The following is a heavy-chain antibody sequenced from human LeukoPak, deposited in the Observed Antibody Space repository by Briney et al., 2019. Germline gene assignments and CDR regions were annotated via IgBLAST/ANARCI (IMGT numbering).Heavy chain of an antibody. CDR1: GFTFSSYS. V-gene: IGHV3-21*01. CDR3: ARDALPGDGDYGLYWYFDL. D-gene: IGHD4-17*01. CDR2: ISSSSSYI. Sequence: GGSLRLSCAASGFTFSSYSMNWVRQAPGKGLEWVSSISSSSSYIYHADSVKGRFTISRDNAKNSLYLQMNSLRAEDTAVYYCARDALPGDGDYGLYWYFDLWGRGTLVTVSS. J-gene: IGHJ2*01.